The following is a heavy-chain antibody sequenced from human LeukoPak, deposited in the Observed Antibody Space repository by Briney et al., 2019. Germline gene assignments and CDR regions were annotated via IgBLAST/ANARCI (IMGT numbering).Heavy chain of an antibody. CDR3: ARLISKWLPLPSI. CDR1: GYSFTTYS. D-gene: IGHD3-22*01. Sequence: GESLKISCKGSGYSFTTYSIGWVRQMPGKGLEWMGVIHPGDSDPRYSPSFQGQVTISADKSISTAFLQWNTLKASDTATYYCARLISKWLPLPSIWGQGTTVTVSS. V-gene: IGHV5-51*01. CDR2: IHPGDSDP. J-gene: IGHJ3*02.